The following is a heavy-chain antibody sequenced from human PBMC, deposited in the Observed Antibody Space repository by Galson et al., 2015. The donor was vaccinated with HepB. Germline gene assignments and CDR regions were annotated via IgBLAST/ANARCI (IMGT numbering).Heavy chain of an antibody. CDR1: GFTFSSYA. J-gene: IGHJ4*02. CDR2: ISSNGGST. D-gene: IGHD6-13*01. CDR3: VKAEIAAKGAFDY. Sequence: SLRLSCAASGFTFSSYAMHWVRQAPGKGLEYVSAISSNGGSTYYADSVKGRFTISRDNSKNTLYLQMSSLRAEDTAVYYCVKAEIAAKGAFDYWGQGTLVTVSS. V-gene: IGHV3-64D*06.